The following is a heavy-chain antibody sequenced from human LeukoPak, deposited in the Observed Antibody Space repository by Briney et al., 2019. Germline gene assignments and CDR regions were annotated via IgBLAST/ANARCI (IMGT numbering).Heavy chain of an antibody. CDR2: IIPIFGTA. CDR3: ASAAGGAATMGMDV. D-gene: IGHD5-12*01. J-gene: IGHJ6*02. V-gene: IGHV1-69*13. Sequence: SVKVSCKASGGTFSSYAISWVRQAPGQGLEWMGGIIPIFGTANYAQKFQGRVTITADESTSTAYMELSSLSSEDTAVYYCASAAGGAATMGMDVWGQGTTVTVSS. CDR1: GGTFSSYA.